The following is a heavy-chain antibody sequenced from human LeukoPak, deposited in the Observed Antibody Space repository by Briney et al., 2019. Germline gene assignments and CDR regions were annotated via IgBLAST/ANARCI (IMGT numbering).Heavy chain of an antibody. D-gene: IGHD6-19*01. Sequence: SETLSLTCAVYGGSFSGYYGSWIRHPPGKGLEWIGEINHSGSTNYNPSLKSRVTISVDTSKNQFSLKLTSVTAADTAVYYCAGKAVAGPYFDYWGQGTLVTVSS. CDR3: AGKAVAGPYFDY. V-gene: IGHV4-34*01. CDR2: INHSGST. CDR1: GGSFSGYY. J-gene: IGHJ4*02.